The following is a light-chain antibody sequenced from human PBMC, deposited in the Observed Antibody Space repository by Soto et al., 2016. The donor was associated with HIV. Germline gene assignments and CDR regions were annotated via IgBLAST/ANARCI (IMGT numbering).Light chain of an antibody. V-gene: IGKV1-5*03. CDR2: KAS. Sequence: DIQMTQSPSTLSASVGDRVTITCPASQDITTWLAWYQQKPGKPPNLLIYKASNLQNGVPSRFSGSGSGTEFTLSINSLQPDDFATYYCQQFGNKPYTFGQGTKLEIK. CDR3: QQFGNKPYT. CDR1: QDITTW. J-gene: IGKJ2*01.